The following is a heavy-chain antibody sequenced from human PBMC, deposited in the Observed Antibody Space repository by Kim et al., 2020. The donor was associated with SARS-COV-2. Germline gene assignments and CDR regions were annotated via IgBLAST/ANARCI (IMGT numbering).Heavy chain of an antibody. Sequence: GESLKISCKGSGYSFTSYWIGWVRQMPGKGLEWMGIIYPGDSDTRYSPSFQGQVTISADKSISTAYLQWSSLKASDTAMYYCARLSTYSSSWLHTFDYWGQGTLVTVSS. CDR1: GYSFTSYW. D-gene: IGHD6-13*01. CDR3: ARLSTYSSSWLHTFDY. V-gene: IGHV5-51*01. J-gene: IGHJ4*02. CDR2: IYPGDSDT.